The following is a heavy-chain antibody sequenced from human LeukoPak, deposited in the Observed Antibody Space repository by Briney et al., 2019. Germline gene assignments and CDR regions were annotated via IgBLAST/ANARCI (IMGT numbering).Heavy chain of an antibody. D-gene: IGHD2-2*01. CDR3: ARSTWNFDY. CDR2: INHSGST. J-gene: IGHJ4*02. V-gene: IGHV4-34*01. CDR1: GGSFSGYY. Sequence: SETLSLTCSVHGGSFSGYYWCWIRQPPGKGLEWIGEINHSGSTNYNPSLKSRVTISVDTSKNQFSLKLSSVTAADTAVYYCARSTWNFDYWGQGTLVTVSS.